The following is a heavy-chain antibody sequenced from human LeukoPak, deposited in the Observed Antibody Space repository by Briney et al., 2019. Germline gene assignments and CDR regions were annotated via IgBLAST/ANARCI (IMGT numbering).Heavy chain of an antibody. V-gene: IGHV4-59*08. CDR3: VKAAPGPHDAFDI. J-gene: IGHJ3*02. D-gene: IGHD6-13*01. CDR1: GDSISSYY. CDR2: IHYSGTT. Sequence: PSETLSLTCTVSGDSISSYYWSWIRQPPGKGLEWIANIHYSGTTNYNPSLKSRVTISIDTSKNQFSLRLSSVTARDTAVYYCVKAAPGPHDAFDIWGQGTMVTVSS.